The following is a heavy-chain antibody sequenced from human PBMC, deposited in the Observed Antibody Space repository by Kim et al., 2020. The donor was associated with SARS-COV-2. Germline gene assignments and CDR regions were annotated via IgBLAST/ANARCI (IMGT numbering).Heavy chain of an antibody. Sequence: GGSLRLSCAASGFTFSDYYMSWIRQAPGKGLEWVSYISSSSYTNYADSVKGRFTISRDNAKNSLYLQMNSLRAEDTAVYYCARDHSTYYYDSSGYYRALTPEHYYYGMDVWGQGTTVTVSS. CDR2: ISSSSYT. CDR1: GFTFSDYY. D-gene: IGHD3-22*01. V-gene: IGHV3-11*05. J-gene: IGHJ6*02. CDR3: ARDHSTYYYDSSGYYRALTPEHYYYGMDV.